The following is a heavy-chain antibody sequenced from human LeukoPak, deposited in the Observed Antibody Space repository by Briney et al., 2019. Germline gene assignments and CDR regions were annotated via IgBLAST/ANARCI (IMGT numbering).Heavy chain of an antibody. CDR1: GYIFTNYY. D-gene: IGHD3-10*01. V-gene: IGHV1-2*02. CDR3: ARDITGTGDKRGSVDP. CDR2: INPNSGGT. Sequence: GASVKVSCKASGYIFTNYYMHWVRQAPGQGLEWMGWINPNSGGTNYAQKFQGRVTMTRDTSISTAYMELSRLRSDDTAVYYCARDITGTGDKRGSVDPWGQGTLVTVSS. J-gene: IGHJ5*02.